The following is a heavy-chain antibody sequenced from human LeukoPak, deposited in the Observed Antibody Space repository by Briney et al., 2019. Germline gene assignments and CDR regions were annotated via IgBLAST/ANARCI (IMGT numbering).Heavy chain of an antibody. V-gene: IGHV3-21*01. D-gene: IGHD2-2*01. CDR2: ISSSSSYI. Sequence: GGSLRLSCAASGFTFSSYSMNWVRQAPGKGLEWVSSISSSSSYIYYADSVKGRFTISRDNAKNSLYLQMNSLRAEDTAVYYCARASRGYCSSTSCYPGYWGQGTLVTVSS. CDR1: GFTFSSYS. J-gene: IGHJ4*02. CDR3: ARASRGYCSSTSCYPGY.